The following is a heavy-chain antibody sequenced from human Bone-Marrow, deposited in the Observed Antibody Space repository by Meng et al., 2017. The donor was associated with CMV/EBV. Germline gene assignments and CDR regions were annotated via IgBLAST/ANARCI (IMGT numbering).Heavy chain of an antibody. V-gene: IGHV1-2*02. CDR3: ARGLYSSSSEMGY. Sequence: ASVKVSCKASGYTFTGYYMHWVRQAPGQGLEWMGWINPNSGGTNYAQKFQGRVTMTRDTSISTAYMKLSRLRSDDTAVYYCARGLYSSSSEMGYWGQGTLVTVSS. CDR1: GYTFTGYY. J-gene: IGHJ4*02. D-gene: IGHD6-6*01. CDR2: INPNSGGT.